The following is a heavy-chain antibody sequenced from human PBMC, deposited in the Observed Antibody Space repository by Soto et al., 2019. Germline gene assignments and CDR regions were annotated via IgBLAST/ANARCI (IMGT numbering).Heavy chain of an antibody. CDR1: GGSISGSTYS. CDR3: ARGSNRNGYYEGFDN. Sequence: QLQLQESGSGLVKPSQTLSLTCGISGGSISGSTYSWNWIRQPPGKGLEWIGHIYHSGVTNYNPFLQSRVTISVDRSKNEFSLKVSSVTAADTAVYYCARGSNRNGYYEGFDNWGQGTLATVSS. CDR2: IYHSGVT. V-gene: IGHV4-30-2*01. D-gene: IGHD3-22*01. J-gene: IGHJ5*02.